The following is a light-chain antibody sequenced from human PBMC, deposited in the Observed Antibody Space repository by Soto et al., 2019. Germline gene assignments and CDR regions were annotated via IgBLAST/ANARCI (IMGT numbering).Light chain of an antibody. V-gene: IGKV3-20*01. J-gene: IGKJ2*01. CDR3: QQYGNSGT. CDR1: ESVSSSY. CDR2: GAS. Sequence: EIVLTQSPGTLSWSPGERATLSCRASESVSSSYLAWYQQKPGQAPRLLIYGASSRATGIPDRFSGSGSGTDFTLTISRLEPEDFAVYFCQQYGNSGTFGQGTKLEIK.